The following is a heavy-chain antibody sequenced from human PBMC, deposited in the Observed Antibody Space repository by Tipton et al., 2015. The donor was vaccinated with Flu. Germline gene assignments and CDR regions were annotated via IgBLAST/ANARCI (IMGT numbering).Heavy chain of an antibody. V-gene: IGHV4-61*02. CDR2: ISRSGSA. CDR3: ARHTGDSVRGVIDY. CDR1: GVSISGAGYY. J-gene: IGHJ4*02. D-gene: IGHD3-10*02. Sequence: LRLSCTVSGVSISGAGYYWSWIRQPAGKGLEWIGSISRSGSANYNPSLKSRVTISIDTSKNQFSLRLSSVTAADTAVYYCARHTGDSVRGVIDYWGQGTLVTVSS.